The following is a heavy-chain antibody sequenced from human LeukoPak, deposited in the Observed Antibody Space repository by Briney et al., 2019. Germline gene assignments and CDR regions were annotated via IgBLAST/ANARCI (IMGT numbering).Heavy chain of an antibody. CDR3: ARNYGAYAFHI. CDR2: ISYSGST. Sequence: PSETLSLTCTVSGGSISRYYWSWIRQPPGKGLEWIGYISYSGSTNYNPSLKSRVTISIDTSKNHFSLKLSSVTAADTAVYFCARNYGAYAFHIWGQGTVVTVSS. J-gene: IGHJ3*02. V-gene: IGHV4-59*01. D-gene: IGHD4-17*01. CDR1: GGSISRYY.